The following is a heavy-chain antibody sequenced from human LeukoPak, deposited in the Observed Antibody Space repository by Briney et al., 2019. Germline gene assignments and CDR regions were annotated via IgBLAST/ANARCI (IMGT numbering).Heavy chain of an antibody. Sequence: GGSLRLSCTASGFTFSSYTMTWVRQAPGKGLKWVSPITTGDGTTYYADSAKGRFTVSRDDSKNTLYLQMNSLRAEDTAVYYCAKDGGLWVSAHWGDSWGRGTLVTVSS. V-gene: IGHV3-23*01. D-gene: IGHD7-27*01. CDR3: AKDGGLWVSAHWGDS. CDR2: ITTGDGTT. CDR1: GFTFSSYT. J-gene: IGHJ4*02.